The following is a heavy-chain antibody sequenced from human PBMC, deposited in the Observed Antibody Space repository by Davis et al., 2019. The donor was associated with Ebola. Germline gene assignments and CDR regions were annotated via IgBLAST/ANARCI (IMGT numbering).Heavy chain of an antibody. Sequence: PGGSLRLSCAASGFTFSGSAMHWVRQASGKGLEWVGRIRSKANSYATAYAASVKGRFTISRDDSKNTAYLQMNSLKTEDTAVYYCTRRKYSYGYYYGMDVWGQGTTVTDSS. CDR3: TRRKYSYGYYYGMDV. CDR1: GFTFSGSA. V-gene: IGHV3-73*01. CDR2: IRSKANSYAT. J-gene: IGHJ6*02. D-gene: IGHD5-18*01.